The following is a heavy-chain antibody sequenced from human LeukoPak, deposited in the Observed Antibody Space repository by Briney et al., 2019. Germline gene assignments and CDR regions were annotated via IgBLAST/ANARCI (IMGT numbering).Heavy chain of an antibody. CDR1: GGSISSSPYY. V-gene: IGHV4-39*07. CDR2: IYYSETT. Sequence: PSETLSLTCTVSGGSISSSPYYWGRIPQPPGKGLEWIGSIYYSETTHYSPSLESRVTISVDPSKNQLSLKMDSVTAADTAIYYCAKGAGGFSYYNWFDPWGQGTLVTVSS. D-gene: IGHD5-18*01. CDR3: AKGAGGFSYYNWFDP. J-gene: IGHJ5*02.